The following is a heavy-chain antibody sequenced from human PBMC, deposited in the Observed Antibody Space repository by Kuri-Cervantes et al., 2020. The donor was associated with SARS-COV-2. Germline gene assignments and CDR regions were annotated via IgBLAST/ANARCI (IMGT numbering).Heavy chain of an antibody. Sequence: GGSLRLSCAASGYTFIDYYIHWVRQAPGQGLEWIGWINPDTGNAGYAQKFQGRVTVTSDTSTSTAFMELSSLRSDDTAVYYCARDSGDWNPDGFDIWGQGTMVTVSS. V-gene: IGHV1-8*02. D-gene: IGHD1-1*01. CDR1: GYTFIDYY. CDR2: INPDTGNA. CDR3: ARDSGDWNPDGFDI. J-gene: IGHJ3*02.